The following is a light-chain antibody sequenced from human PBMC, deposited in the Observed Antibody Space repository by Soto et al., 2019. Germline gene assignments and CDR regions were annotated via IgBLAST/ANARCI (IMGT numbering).Light chain of an antibody. CDR2: DAS. CDR3: QQANSFPLT. J-gene: IGKJ4*01. V-gene: IGKV1-5*01. Sequence: DIQMTQSPSTLSASVVDRVTITCLASQSISSWLAWYQQKPGQAPKLLIYDASSLHSGVPARFSGSGSGTDFTLTISSLQPEDFATYYCQQANSFPLTFGGGTKVDIK. CDR1: QSISSW.